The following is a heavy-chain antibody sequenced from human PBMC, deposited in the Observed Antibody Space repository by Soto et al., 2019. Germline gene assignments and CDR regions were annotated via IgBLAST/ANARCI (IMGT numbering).Heavy chain of an antibody. CDR3: AKESNVGNDGEDYYYYYGMDV. J-gene: IGHJ6*02. Sequence: GGSLRLSCAASGFTFDDYTMHWVRQAPGKXLEWVSLISWDGGSTYYADSVKGRFTISRDNSKNSLYLQMNSLRTEDTALYYCAKESNVGNDGEDYYYYYGMDVWGQGTTVTVSS. D-gene: IGHD3-10*01. V-gene: IGHV3-43*01. CDR2: ISWDGGST. CDR1: GFTFDDYT.